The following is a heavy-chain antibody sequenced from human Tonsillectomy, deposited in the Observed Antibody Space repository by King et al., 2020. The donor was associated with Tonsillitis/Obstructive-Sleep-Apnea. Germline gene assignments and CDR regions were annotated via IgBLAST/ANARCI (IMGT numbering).Heavy chain of an antibody. CDR1: GFAFSSYS. CDR2: INTENYI. V-gene: IGHV3-21*01. CDR3: ARDSSGWSRDY. Sequence: QLAQSGGGLVKPGGSLRLSCAASGFAFSSYSMSWVRQAPGKGLEWVSTINTENYIYYAGSVKGRLTISRDNAKNSLYLQMDSLGAEDTAVYYCARDSSGWSRDYWGQGTLVTVSS. J-gene: IGHJ4*02. D-gene: IGHD6-19*01.